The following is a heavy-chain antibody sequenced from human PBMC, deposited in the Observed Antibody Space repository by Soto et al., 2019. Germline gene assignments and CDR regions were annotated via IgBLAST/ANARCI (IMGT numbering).Heavy chain of an antibody. V-gene: IGHV1-3*01. CDR2: INAGSGNT. J-gene: IGHJ3*02. Sequence: GPSVKVSCKASGYTFTSYAMHWVRQAPGQRLEWMGWINAGSGNTKYSQKFQGRVTITRDTSASTAYMELSSLRSEDTAVYYCARERYYDILTGYYQAPDAFDIWGQGTMVTVSS. CDR3: ARERYYDILTGYYQAPDAFDI. CDR1: GYTFTSYA. D-gene: IGHD3-9*01.